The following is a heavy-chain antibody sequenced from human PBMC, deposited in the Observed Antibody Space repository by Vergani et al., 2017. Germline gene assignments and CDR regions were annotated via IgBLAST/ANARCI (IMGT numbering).Heavy chain of an antibody. D-gene: IGHD3-22*01. Sequence: EVQLLESGGGLVQPGGSLRLSCAASGFTFSSYAMSWVRQAPGKGLEWVSAISGSGGSTYYADSVKGRFTISRDNSKNTLYLQMNSLRAEDTAVYYCAKDTYYYDSSEGYAQPQRSKYYYYGMDVWGQGTTVTVSS. CDR2: ISGSGGST. CDR3: AKDTYYYDSSEGYAQPQRSKYYYYGMDV. V-gene: IGHV3-23*01. CDR1: GFTFSSYA. J-gene: IGHJ6*02.